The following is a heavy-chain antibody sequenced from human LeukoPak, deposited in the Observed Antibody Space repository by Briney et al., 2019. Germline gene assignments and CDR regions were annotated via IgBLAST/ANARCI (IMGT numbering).Heavy chain of an antibody. J-gene: IGHJ5*02. Sequence: SETLSLTCTVSGGSISSYYWSWIRQPAGKGLEWIRRIYTSASTNYNPSLKSRVTMSVDTSKNQFSLKPSSVTAADTAVYYCAREVEMLGHGNWFDPWGQGTLVTVSS. CDR1: GGSISSYY. CDR3: AREVEMLGHGNWFDP. D-gene: IGHD5-24*01. V-gene: IGHV4-4*07. CDR2: IYTSAST.